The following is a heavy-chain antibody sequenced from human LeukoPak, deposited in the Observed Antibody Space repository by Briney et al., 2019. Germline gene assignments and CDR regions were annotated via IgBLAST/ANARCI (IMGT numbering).Heavy chain of an antibody. V-gene: IGHV4-39*01. CDR3: ARPQPNSILAWDY. CDR1: GVSISSSSYY. D-gene: IGHD5-12*01. CDR2: IYYSGSN. Sequence: SETLSLTCTVSGVSISSSSYYWGWIRQPPGKGLEWIGSIYYSGSNYYNPSRKSRVTISVDTSKNQFSLKLSSVTAADTAVYYCARPQPNSILAWDYWGQGTLVTVSS. J-gene: IGHJ4*02.